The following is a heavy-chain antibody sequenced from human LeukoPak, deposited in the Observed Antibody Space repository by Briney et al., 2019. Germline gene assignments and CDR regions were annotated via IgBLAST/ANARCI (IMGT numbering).Heavy chain of an antibody. D-gene: IGHD1-7*01. CDR3: AREELLAFDY. J-gene: IGHJ4*02. CDR2: INPNSGGT. Sequence: ASVKVSCKASGYIFTDYYLHWVRQAPGQGLEWMGWINPNSGGTNYAQKFQGRVIMTTDTSISTAYMELSRLRSDDTAVYYCAREELLAFDYWGQGSLVTVSS. CDR1: GYIFTDYY. V-gene: IGHV1-2*02.